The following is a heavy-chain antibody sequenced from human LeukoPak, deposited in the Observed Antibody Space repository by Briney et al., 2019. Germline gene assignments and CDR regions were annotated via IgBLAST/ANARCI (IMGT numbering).Heavy chain of an antibody. V-gene: IGHV3-30*04. Sequence: GGSLRLSCAASGFTFSSYAMTWVRQAPGKGLEWVALISYDGSKRYFADSVKGRVTISRDNSNHTLYLQMNSLRAEDTAIYYCARDLYYGSASPRLDYWGQGTLVTVSS. CDR2: ISYDGSKR. CDR1: GFTFSSYA. CDR3: ARDLYYGSASPRLDY. D-gene: IGHD3-10*01. J-gene: IGHJ4*02.